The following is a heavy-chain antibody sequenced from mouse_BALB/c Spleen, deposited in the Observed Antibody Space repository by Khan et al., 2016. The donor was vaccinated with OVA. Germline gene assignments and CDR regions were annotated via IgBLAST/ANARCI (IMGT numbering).Heavy chain of an antibody. CDR1: GDSITSGY. Sequence: EVQLQESGPSLVKPSQTLSLTRSVTGDSITSGYWNWIRKFPGNKLEYMGYITYSGSTDNNTSLISRISITRDTYKNTYYLQVNSETAEDTATYYCARGGLDAMHYWGQGTSVTVSA. D-gene: IGHD1-1*02. V-gene: IGHV3-8*02. CDR2: ITYSGST. CDR3: ARGGLDAMHY. J-gene: IGHJ4*01.